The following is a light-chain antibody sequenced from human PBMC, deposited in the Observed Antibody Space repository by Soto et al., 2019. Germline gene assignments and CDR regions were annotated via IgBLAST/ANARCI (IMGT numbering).Light chain of an antibody. CDR3: GSWDSSLSAYV. CDR2: DDD. CDR1: SSNIGGNS. Sequence: QSVLAQPPSVSAAPGQRVTISCSGSSSNIGGNSVSWYQQLPGTAPKLLIYDDDKRPSGIPDRFSGSKSGTSATLGITGFQTGDEADYYCGSWDSSLSAYVFGTGTKSPS. V-gene: IGLV1-51*01. J-gene: IGLJ1*01.